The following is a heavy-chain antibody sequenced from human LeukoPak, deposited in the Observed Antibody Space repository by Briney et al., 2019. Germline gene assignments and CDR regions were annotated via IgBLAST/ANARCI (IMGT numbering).Heavy chain of an antibody. Sequence: SETLSLTCAVYGGSFSGYYWSWIRQPPGKGLEWIGEINHSGSTNYNPSLKSRVTISVDTSKNQFSLKLSSVTAADTAVYYCARGRVNRPRVYCSSTSCPEYFQHWGQGTLVTVSS. J-gene: IGHJ1*01. CDR3: ARGRVNRPRVYCSSTSCPEYFQH. CDR2: INHSGST. V-gene: IGHV4-34*01. D-gene: IGHD2-2*01. CDR1: GGSFSGYY.